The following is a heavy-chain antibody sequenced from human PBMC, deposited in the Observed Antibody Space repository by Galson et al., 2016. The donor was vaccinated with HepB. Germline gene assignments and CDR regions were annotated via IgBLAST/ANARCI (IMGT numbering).Heavy chain of an antibody. D-gene: IGHD3-10*01. V-gene: IGHV3-30*03. Sequence: SLRLSCAASGFTFSSYGMHWVRQAPGKGLEWLSSISYDGSNKYYADSVKGRFIISRDNSKNTVYLQMSSLRADDTAVYYCARGYYGSGTYLDYWGQGSLVTVSS. CDR3: ARGYYGSGTYLDY. CDR2: ISYDGSNK. J-gene: IGHJ4*02. CDR1: GFTFSSYG.